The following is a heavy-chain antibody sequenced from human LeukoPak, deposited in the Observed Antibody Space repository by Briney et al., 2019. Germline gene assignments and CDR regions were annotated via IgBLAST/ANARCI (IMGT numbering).Heavy chain of an antibody. CDR3: AREGGGNSDFSMEYYFDY. CDR1: GYTFTSYY. V-gene: IGHV1-46*01. Sequence: ASVKVSCKASGYTFTSYYMHWVRQAPGQGLEWMGIINPSGGSTSYAQKFQGRVTMIRDTSTSTVYMELSSLRSEDTAVYYCAREGGGNSDFSMEYYFDYWGQGTLVTVSS. J-gene: IGHJ4*02. CDR2: INPSGGST. D-gene: IGHD4-23*01.